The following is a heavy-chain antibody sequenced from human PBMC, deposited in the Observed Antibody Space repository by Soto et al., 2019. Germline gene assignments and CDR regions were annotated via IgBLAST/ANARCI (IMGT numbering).Heavy chain of an antibody. CDR2: INHIGKT. D-gene: IGHD3-3*01. CDR1: GGSFSGYY. CDR3: ATARRFLEEFQY. J-gene: IGHJ1*01. V-gene: IGHV4-34*01. Sequence: QVQLQQWGAGLLKPSETLSLTCGVYGGSFSGYYWTWIRQPPGKGLEWVGEINHIGKTNYITSLKRRVTISVDASKNQAALKLSSVTAADTAVYYCATARRFLEEFQYWGQGTLVTVSS.